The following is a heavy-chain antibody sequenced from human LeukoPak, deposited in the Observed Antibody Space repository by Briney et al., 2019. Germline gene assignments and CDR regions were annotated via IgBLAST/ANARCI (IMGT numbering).Heavy chain of an antibody. D-gene: IGHD1-14*01. J-gene: IGHJ5*02. CDR3: ARDRKMFDP. CDR2: IYYSGST. Sequence: SETLSLTCTVSGGSISSSSYYWGWIRRPPGKGLEWIGSIYYSGSTYYNPSLKSRVTISVDTSKNQFSLKLSSVTAADTAVYYCARDRKMFDPWGQGTLVTVSS. V-gene: IGHV4-39*07. CDR1: GGSISSSSYY.